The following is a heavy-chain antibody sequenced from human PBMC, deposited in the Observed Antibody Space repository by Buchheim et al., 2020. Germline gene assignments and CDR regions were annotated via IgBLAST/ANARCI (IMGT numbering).Heavy chain of an antibody. CDR1: GFTFSSYW. V-gene: IGHV3-7*01. D-gene: IGHD3-3*01. CDR2: IKQDGSEK. J-gene: IGHJ5*02. CDR3: AREKATRITIFGVVIGWFDP. Sequence: EVQLVESGGGLVQPGGSLRLSCAASGFTFSSYWMSWVRQAPGKGLEWVANIKQDGSEKYYVDSVKGRFTISRDNAKNSLYLQMNSLRAEETAVYYCAREKATRITIFGVVIGWFDPWGQGTL.